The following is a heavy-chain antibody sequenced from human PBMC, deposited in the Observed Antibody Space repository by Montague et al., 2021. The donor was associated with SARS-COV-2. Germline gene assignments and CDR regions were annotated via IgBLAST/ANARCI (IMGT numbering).Heavy chain of an antibody. J-gene: IGHJ4*02. CDR1: GDSISNSNW. CDR2: IFRSGDS. CDR3: VRGGTMTVVVFDY. V-gene: IGHV4-4*02. Sequence: SETLSLTSTVSGDSISNSNWGTWVRQSPGRGLEWIGEIFRSGDSXYNPGLKSRVTMSVDMSRNQFSLSLSNVTAADAALYYCVRGGTMTVVVFDYWGQGTLVTVSS. D-gene: IGHD3-22*01.